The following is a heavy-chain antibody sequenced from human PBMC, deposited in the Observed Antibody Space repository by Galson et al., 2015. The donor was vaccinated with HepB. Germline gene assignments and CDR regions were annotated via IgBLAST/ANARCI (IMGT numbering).Heavy chain of an antibody. CDR1: GFTFTSSA. J-gene: IGHJ5*02. V-gene: IGHV1-58*02. D-gene: IGHD6-13*01. CDR3: AAGGGQQLGWFDP. CDR2: IVVGSGNT. Sequence: SVKVSWKASGFTFTSSAMQWVRQARGQRLEWIGWIVVGSGNTNYAQKFQERVTITRDMSTSTAYMELSSLRSEDTAVYYCAAGGGQQLGWFDPWGQGTLVTVSS.